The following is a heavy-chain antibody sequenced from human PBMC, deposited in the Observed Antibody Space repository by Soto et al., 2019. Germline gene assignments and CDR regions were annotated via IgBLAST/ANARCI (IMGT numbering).Heavy chain of an antibody. CDR1: GGSISSYY. CDR3: ARVPPGIAAAGWLDP. J-gene: IGHJ5*02. Sequence: SETLSLTCTVSGGSISSYYWSWIRQPPGKGLEWIGYIYYSGSTNYNPSLKSRVTISVDTSKNQFSLKLSSVTAADTAVYYCARVPPGIAAAGWLDPWGKGTPVTV. CDR2: IYYSGST. D-gene: IGHD6-13*01. V-gene: IGHV4-59*01.